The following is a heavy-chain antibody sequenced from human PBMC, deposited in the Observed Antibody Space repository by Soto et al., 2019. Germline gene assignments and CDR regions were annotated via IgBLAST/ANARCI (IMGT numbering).Heavy chain of an antibody. Sequence: QITLKESGPTLVKPTQTLTLTCTFSGFSLSTSGVGVGWIRQPPGKALEWLALIYWDDDKRYSPSLKSRLTITKDTSKNPVVLTMTNMDPVDTATYYCAHYRSTMVRGVAAVAFDIWGQGTMVTVSS. D-gene: IGHD3-10*01. V-gene: IGHV2-5*02. CDR3: AHYRSTMVRGVAAVAFDI. J-gene: IGHJ3*02. CDR2: IYWDDDK. CDR1: GFSLSTSGVG.